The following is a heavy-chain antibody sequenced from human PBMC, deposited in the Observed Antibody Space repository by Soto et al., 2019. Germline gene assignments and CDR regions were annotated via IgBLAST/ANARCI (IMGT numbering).Heavy chain of an antibody. CDR2: ISGSGGTT. V-gene: IGHV3-23*01. Sequence: GGSLRLSCAASGFTFSSYAMSWVRQAPGKGLEWVSAISGSGGTTYYADSVKGRFTISRDNSKNTLSLQMNSLRAEDTAVYYCAKGASSGPYYYYGMDVWGQGTTVTVSS. CDR1: GFTFSSYA. D-gene: IGHD3-22*01. CDR3: AKGASSGPYYYYGMDV. J-gene: IGHJ6*02.